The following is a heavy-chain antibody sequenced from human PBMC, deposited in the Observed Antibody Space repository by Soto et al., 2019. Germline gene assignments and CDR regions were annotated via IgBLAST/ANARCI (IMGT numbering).Heavy chain of an antibody. D-gene: IGHD6-19*01. CDR3: ARQRVGGTVFNYYGMEL. J-gene: IGHJ6*02. CDR2: IIPIFGTA. V-gene: IGHV1-69*06. CDR1: GGTFSSYA. Sequence: QGQLVQSGAEVNKPGSSVKVSCKASGGTFSSYAISWVRQAPGQGLAWMGVIIPIFGTAKYAQKIQGRVTITAHKSTRTGYMELSRVRSDDTAVYYCARQRVGGTVFNYYGMELWCQGSTVIVAS.